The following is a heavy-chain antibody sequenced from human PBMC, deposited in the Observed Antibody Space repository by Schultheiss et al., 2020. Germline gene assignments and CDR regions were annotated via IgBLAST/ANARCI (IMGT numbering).Heavy chain of an antibody. CDR2: ISWNSGSI. CDR3: AKDTGAATPSFLDY. D-gene: IGHD2-15*01. Sequence: GGSLRLSCAASGFTFDDYAMHWVRQAPGKGLEWVSGISWNSGSIGYADSVKGRFTISRDNAKNSLYLQMNSLRAEDTALYYCAKDTGAATPSFLDYWGQGTLVTVSS. J-gene: IGHJ4*02. V-gene: IGHV3-9*01. CDR1: GFTFDDYA.